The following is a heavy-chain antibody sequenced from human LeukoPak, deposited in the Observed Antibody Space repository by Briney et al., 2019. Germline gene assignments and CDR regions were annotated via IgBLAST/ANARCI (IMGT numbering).Heavy chain of an antibody. CDR3: ARVEYYYGSGRED. V-gene: IGHV4-39*07. J-gene: IGHJ4*02. CDR1: GGSISSSSYY. Sequence: SETLSLTCTVSGGSISSSSYYWGWIRQPPGKGLEWIGSIYYSGSTYYNPSLKSRVTISVDTSKNQFSLKLSSVTAADTAVYYCARVEYYYGSGREDWGQGTLVTVSS. CDR2: IYYSGST. D-gene: IGHD3-10*01.